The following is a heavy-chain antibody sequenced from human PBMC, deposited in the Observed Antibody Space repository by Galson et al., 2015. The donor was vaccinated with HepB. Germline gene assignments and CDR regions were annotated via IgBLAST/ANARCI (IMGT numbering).Heavy chain of an antibody. CDR2: ISTYSGDT. CDR1: GYTFNSFN. Sequence: SVKVSCKASGYTFNSFNIAWVRRVPGQGLEWMGWISTYSGDTTYAPKNQGRVTMTTDASTNTADMELRSLTSDDTAVYYCATYYHASAIYKYDYWGQGTLVTVSA. D-gene: IGHD3-10*01. CDR3: ATYYHASAIYKYDY. J-gene: IGHJ4*02. V-gene: IGHV1-18*01.